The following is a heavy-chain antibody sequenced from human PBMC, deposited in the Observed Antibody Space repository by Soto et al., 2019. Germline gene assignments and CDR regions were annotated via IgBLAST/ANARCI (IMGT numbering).Heavy chain of an antibody. J-gene: IGHJ6*02. CDR3: ARDRRQWLVSAYYYYYGMDV. CDR1: GDSVSSNSAA. D-gene: IGHD6-19*01. CDR2: TYYRSKWYN. V-gene: IGHV6-1*01. Sequence: PSQTLSLTCAISGDSVSSNSAAWNWIRQSPSRGLEWLGRTYYRSKWYNDYAVSVKSRITINPDTSKNQFSLQLNSVTPEDTAVYYCARDRRQWLVSAYYYYYGMDVWGQGTTVTVSS.